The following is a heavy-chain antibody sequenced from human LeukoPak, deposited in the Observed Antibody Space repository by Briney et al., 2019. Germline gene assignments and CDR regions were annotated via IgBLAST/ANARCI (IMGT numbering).Heavy chain of an antibody. Sequence: SQTLSLTCTVSGGSISSYYWSWIRQPPGKGLEWIGYIYYSGSTNYNPSLKSRVTISVDTSKNQFSLKLSSVTAADTAVYYCASSSRGYCSGGSCYRYYMDVWGKGTTVTVSS. CDR2: IYYSGST. V-gene: IGHV4-59*01. J-gene: IGHJ6*03. D-gene: IGHD2-15*01. CDR1: GGSISSYY. CDR3: ASSSRGYCSGGSCYRYYMDV.